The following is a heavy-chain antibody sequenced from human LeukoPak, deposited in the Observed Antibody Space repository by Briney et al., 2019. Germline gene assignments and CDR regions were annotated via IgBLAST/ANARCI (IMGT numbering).Heavy chain of an antibody. D-gene: IGHD3-22*01. Sequence: GGSLRLSCAASGFTFSSYAMSWVRQAPGKGLEWVSGISGSGGSTYYADSVKGRFTISRDNSKNTLYLQMNSLRAEDTAVYYCARETTSGYGAFDIWGQGTMVTVSS. CDR1: GFTFSSYA. V-gene: IGHV3-23*01. CDR2: ISGSGGST. J-gene: IGHJ3*02. CDR3: ARETTSGYGAFDI.